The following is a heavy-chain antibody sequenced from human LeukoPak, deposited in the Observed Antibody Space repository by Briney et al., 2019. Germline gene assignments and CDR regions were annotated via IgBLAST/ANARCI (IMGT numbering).Heavy chain of an antibody. CDR3: AKDLIGSSWSGYCPRHFGLDY. CDR1: GFTFSSYG. J-gene: IGHJ4*02. Sequence: GGSLRLSCAAPGFTFSSYGMHWVRQAPGKGLEWVAVIWYDGSNKYYADSVKGRFTISRDNSKNTLYLQMNSLRAEDTAVYYCAKDLIGSSWSGYCPRHFGLDYWGQGTLVTVSS. D-gene: IGHD3-3*01. CDR2: IWYDGSNK. V-gene: IGHV3-33*06.